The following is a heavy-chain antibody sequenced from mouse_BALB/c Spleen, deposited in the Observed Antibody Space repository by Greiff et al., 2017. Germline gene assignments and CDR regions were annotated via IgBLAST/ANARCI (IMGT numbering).Heavy chain of an antibody. J-gene: IGHJ2*01. Sequence: EVKLQESGGGLVKPGGSLKLSCAASGFTFSSYAMSWVRQTPEKRLEWVASISSGGSTYYPDSVKGRFTISRDNARNILYLQMSSLRSEDTAMYYCARGDDYSPFDYWGQGTTLTVSS. CDR3: ARGDDYSPFDY. CDR2: ISSGGST. V-gene: IGHV5-6-5*01. D-gene: IGHD2-4*01. CDR1: GFTFSSYA.